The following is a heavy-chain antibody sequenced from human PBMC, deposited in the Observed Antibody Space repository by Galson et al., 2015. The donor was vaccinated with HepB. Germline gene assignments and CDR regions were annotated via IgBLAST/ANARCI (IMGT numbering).Heavy chain of an antibody. CDR2: ISRSITTI. J-gene: IGHJ4*02. CDR3: ARDGNPFDY. V-gene: IGHV3-48*02. CDR1: GFTFSSYA. Sequence: SLRLSCAASGFTFSSYAMHWVRQAPGKGLEWISFISRSITTIYYADSVKGRFTISRDNAKNSLYLQMNSLRDEDTAVYYCARDGNPFDYWGQGTLVTVSS.